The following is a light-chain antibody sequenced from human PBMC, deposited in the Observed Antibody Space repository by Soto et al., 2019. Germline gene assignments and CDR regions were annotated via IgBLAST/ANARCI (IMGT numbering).Light chain of an antibody. CDR1: SSDVGGYNL. CDR3: WSYAGGNSYF. J-gene: IGLJ1*01. CDR2: EGT. Sequence: QSALTQPASVSGSPGQSITISCTGTSSDVGGYNLVSWYQHHPGKAPKLMIYEGTTRPSGISNRFSGSKSGNTAALTISGLQAEDEADYYCWSYAGGNSYFFGSGTKLTVL. V-gene: IGLV2-23*01.